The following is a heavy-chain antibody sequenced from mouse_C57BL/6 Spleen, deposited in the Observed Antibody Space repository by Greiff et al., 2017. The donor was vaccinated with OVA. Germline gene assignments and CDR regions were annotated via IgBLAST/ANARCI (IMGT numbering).Heavy chain of an antibody. Sequence: EVKLEESGAELVRPGASVKLSCTASGFNIKDYYMHWVKQRPEQGLEWIGRIDPEDGDTEYTPKFQGKATLTADTSSNTAYMQLSSLTSEDTAVYYCARYDYDDGYYFDYWGQGTTLTVSS. CDR2: IDPEDGDT. CDR3: ARYDYDDGYYFDY. J-gene: IGHJ2*01. D-gene: IGHD2-4*01. V-gene: IGHV14-1*01. CDR1: GFNIKDYY.